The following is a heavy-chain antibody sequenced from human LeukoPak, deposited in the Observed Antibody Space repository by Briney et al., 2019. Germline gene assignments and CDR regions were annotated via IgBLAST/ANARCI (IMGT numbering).Heavy chain of an antibody. CDR1: GFTFSSYW. Sequence: GGSLRLSCAASGFTFSSYWMSWVRQVPGKGLEWVGQTVSEIDGGTTDYAAPVKGRFTISRDDSKSTLYLQMNSLKTEDTAVYYCTTDEDWNYARKDVWGQGATVIVSS. D-gene: IGHD1-7*01. CDR3: TTDEDWNYARKDV. J-gene: IGHJ6*02. V-gene: IGHV3-15*04. CDR2: TVSEIDGGTT.